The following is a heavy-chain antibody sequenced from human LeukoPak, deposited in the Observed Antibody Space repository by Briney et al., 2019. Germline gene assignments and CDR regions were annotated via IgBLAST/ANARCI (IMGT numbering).Heavy chain of an antibody. V-gene: IGHV3-23*01. CDR3: AKIIASATTY. J-gene: IGHJ4*02. Sequence: GGSLRLSCAASGFTFSTYPMTWVRQAPGKELEWVSSLSGSGANTYYADSVKGRFTISRDNSKNTLYLQMSSLRVDDTALYYCAKIIASATTYWGQGTLVSVSS. CDR2: LSGSGANT. D-gene: IGHD6-13*01. CDR1: GFTFSTYP.